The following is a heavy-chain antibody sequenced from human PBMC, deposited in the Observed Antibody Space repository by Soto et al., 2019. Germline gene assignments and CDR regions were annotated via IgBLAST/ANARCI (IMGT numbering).Heavy chain of an antibody. CDR2: IIPIFGTA. V-gene: IGHV1-69*13. CDR3: ARSSLRFLEWTRADSMDV. CDR1: GGTFSSYA. Sequence: SVKVSCKASGGTFSSYAISWVRQAPGQGLEWMGGIIPIFGTANYAQKFQGRVTITADESTSTAYMELSSLRSEDTAVYYCARSSLRFLEWTRADSMDVWGQGTTVTVSS. J-gene: IGHJ6*02. D-gene: IGHD3-3*01.